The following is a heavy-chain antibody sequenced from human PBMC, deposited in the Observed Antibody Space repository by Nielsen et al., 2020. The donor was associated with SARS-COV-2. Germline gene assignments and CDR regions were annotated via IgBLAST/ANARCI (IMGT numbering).Heavy chain of an antibody. CDR3: ARGIYSSSWVRSYFDY. V-gene: IGHV4-34*01. CDR2: INHSGST. D-gene: IGHD6-13*01. J-gene: IGHJ4*02. CDR1: GFTFSDYY. Sequence: ESLKISCAASGFTFSDYYMSWIRQAPGKGLEWIGEINHSGSTNYNPSLKSRVTISVDTSKNQFSLKLSSVTAADTAVYYCARGIYSSSWVRSYFDYWGQGTLVTVSS.